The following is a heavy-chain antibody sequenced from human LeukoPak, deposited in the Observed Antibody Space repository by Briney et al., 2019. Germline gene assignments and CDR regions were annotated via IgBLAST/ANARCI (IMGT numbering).Heavy chain of an antibody. CDR1: GGSISSYY. V-gene: IGHV4-59*01. CDR3: ARALFLVRNGHHHAFDI. CDR2: IYYSGST. J-gene: IGHJ3*02. Sequence: SETLSLTCTVSGGSISSYYWSWVRQPPGKGLEWIGYIYYSGSTNYNPSLKSRVTISVDTSKNQFSLKLSSVTAADTAVYYCARALFLVRNGHHHAFDIWGQGTMVTVSS. D-gene: IGHD2-2*01.